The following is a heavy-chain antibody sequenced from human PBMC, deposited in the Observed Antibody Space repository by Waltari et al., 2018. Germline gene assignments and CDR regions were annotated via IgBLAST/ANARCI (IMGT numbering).Heavy chain of an antibody. CDR3: ARGQMVTVTGDNWFDS. J-gene: IGHJ5*01. V-gene: IGHV3-7*01. D-gene: IGHD4-17*01. CDR2: INQDGNKL. Sequence: EVHLVESGGGLVQLGGSLRLSCAAYGFTFSGYGMSWVRQGPGKALGWVANINQDGNKLYCGDSVEVRFTSPRDNPKNALYLQMNSLRAEGTAVDYCARGQMVTVTGDNWFDSWGQGNLVTVSS. CDR1: GFTFSGYG.